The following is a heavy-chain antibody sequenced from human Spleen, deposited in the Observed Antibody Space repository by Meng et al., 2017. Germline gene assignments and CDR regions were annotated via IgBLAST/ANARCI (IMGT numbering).Heavy chain of an antibody. D-gene: IGHD3-10*01. CDR1: GYTFSNYG. J-gene: IGHJ4*02. CDR2: IGAHDGDT. CDR3: ARGTPGRSYSDY. V-gene: IGHV1-18*01. Sequence: QVHLVQSGAEGKKPGASVKVACKASGYTFSNYGINWVRQAPGQGLEWMGWIGAHDGDTSHAPKFQGRVTVSADRPTATAYMELRSLRSDDTAVYYCARGTPGRSYSDYWGQGTLVTVSS.